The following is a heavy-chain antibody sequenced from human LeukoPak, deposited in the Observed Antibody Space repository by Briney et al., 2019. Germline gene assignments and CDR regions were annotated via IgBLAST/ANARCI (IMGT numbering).Heavy chain of an antibody. V-gene: IGHV3-23*01. D-gene: IGHD6-19*01. CDR2: IDYDGGSG. CDR3: TGNSGWYGLS. Sequence: GGSLRLSCTVSGFTLSSYEMSWIRQAPGKGLEWVSSIDYDGGSGHYADSVKGRFTISRDNSNNTLFLHLNSLRGEDTAVYYCTGNSGWYGLSWGQGTLVTVSS. J-gene: IGHJ1*01. CDR1: GFTLSSYE.